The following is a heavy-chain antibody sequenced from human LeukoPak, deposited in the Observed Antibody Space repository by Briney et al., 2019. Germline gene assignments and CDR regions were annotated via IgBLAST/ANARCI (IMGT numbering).Heavy chain of an antibody. D-gene: IGHD3-10*01. V-gene: IGHV3-7*01. CDR2: IKQDGSGK. CDR1: GFTFSSYW. Sequence: GGSLRLSCAASGFTFSSYWMSWVRQAPGKGLEWVANIKQDGSGKYYVDSVKGRFTISRANAKNSLYLQMNSLRAEDTAVYYCASLYGSGSYGCYYYMDVWGKGTTVTVSS. CDR3: ASLYGSGSYGCYYYMDV. J-gene: IGHJ6*03.